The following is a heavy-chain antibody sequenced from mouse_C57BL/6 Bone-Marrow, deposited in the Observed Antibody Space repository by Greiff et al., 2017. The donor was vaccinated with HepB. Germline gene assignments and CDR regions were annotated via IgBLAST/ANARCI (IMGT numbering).Heavy chain of an antibody. CDR3: ASPLLYWAMDY. Sequence: QVQLQQPGAELVKPGASVKLSCKASGYTFTSYWMHWVKQRPGQGLEWIGMIHPNSGSTNYNEKFKSKATLTVDKSSSTAYMQLSSLTSEDSAVYYWASPLLYWAMDYWGQGTSVTVSS. J-gene: IGHJ4*01. D-gene: IGHD2-12*01. CDR1: GYTFTSYW. V-gene: IGHV1-64*01. CDR2: IHPNSGST.